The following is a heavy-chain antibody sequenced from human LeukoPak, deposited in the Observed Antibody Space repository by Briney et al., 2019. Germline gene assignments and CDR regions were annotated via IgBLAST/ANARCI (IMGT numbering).Heavy chain of an antibody. CDR2: INHSGST. V-gene: IGHV4-34*01. Sequence: SETLSLTCAVYGGSFSGYYWSWIRQPPGKGLEWIGEINHSGSTNYNPSLKSRVTISVDTPKNQFSLKLSSVTAADTAVYYCARFNSYGSPFDYWGQGTLVTVSS. CDR1: GGSFSGYY. J-gene: IGHJ4*02. D-gene: IGHD5-18*01. CDR3: ARFNSYGSPFDY.